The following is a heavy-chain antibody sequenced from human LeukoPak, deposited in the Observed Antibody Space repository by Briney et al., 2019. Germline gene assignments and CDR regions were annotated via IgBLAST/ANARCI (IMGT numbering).Heavy chain of an antibody. CDR2: ISGSGGST. J-gene: IGHJ4*02. CDR1: GFTFSSYA. D-gene: IGHD6-13*01. Sequence: GSLRLSCAASGFTFSSYAMSWVRQAPGKGLEWVSGISGSGGSTYYADSVKGRFTISRDNTKNTLYLQMNSLRAEDTAVYYCAKTVSSTWYYFDYWGQGTLVTVSS. CDR3: AKTVSSTWYYFDY. V-gene: IGHV3-23*01.